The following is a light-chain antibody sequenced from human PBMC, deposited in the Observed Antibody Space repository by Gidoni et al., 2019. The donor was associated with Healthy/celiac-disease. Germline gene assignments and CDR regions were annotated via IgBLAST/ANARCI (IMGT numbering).Light chain of an antibody. CDR2: GAS. V-gene: IGKV3-20*01. Sequence: EIVLTQSPGTLSLSPGEGATLSCRASQSVSSSYLAWYQQKPGQAPRLLIYGASSRATGIPDRFSGSGSVTDFTLTISRLEPEDFAVYYCQQYGSSPTWTFGQGTKVEIK. CDR3: QQYGSSPTWT. CDR1: QSVSSSY. J-gene: IGKJ1*01.